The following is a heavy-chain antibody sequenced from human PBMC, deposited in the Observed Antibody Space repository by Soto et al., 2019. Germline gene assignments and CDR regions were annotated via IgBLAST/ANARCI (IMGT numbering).Heavy chain of an antibody. CDR1: GGSINNGDYY. V-gene: IGHV4-30-4*01. Sequence: PSETLSLTCTVSGGSINNGDYYWSWIRQPPEKGLEWIGYIYYSGSTYYNPSLKSRVTISIDTSMNQFSLNLNSVTAADTAVYYCARRGSIGNSLYHGMDVWGQGTTVTVSS. D-gene: IGHD3-10*01. CDR2: IYYSGST. J-gene: IGHJ6*02. CDR3: ARRGSIGNSLYHGMDV.